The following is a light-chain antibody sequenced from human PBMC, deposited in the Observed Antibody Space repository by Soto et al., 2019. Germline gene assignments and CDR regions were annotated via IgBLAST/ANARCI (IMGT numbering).Light chain of an antibody. CDR1: SGHSSYA. V-gene: IGLV4-69*01. CDR3: QTWGTGIRV. J-gene: IGLJ3*02. CDR2: LNSDGSH. Sequence: QSVLTQSPSASASLGSSVKLTCTLSSGHSSYAIAWHQQQPEKGPRYLMKLNSDGSHNKGDGIPDRFTGSSSGAERYLTISSLQSEDEADYYWQTWGTGIRVFGGGTKLTVL.